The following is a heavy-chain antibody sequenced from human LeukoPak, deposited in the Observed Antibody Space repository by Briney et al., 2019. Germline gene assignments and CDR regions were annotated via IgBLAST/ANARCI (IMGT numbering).Heavy chain of an antibody. CDR1: GYTFTGHY. J-gene: IGHJ6*03. V-gene: IGHV1-2*02. Sequence: ASVKVSCKASGYTFTGHYMHWVRQTPGQGLEWMGWISPNSGDTDYAQRFQGRVTMTRDTSISTAYMELSRLRSDDTAVYYCARAAIAVAGDYHYHYMDVWGKGTTVTVSS. CDR3: ARAAIAVAGDYHYHYMDV. CDR2: ISPNSGDT. D-gene: IGHD6-19*01.